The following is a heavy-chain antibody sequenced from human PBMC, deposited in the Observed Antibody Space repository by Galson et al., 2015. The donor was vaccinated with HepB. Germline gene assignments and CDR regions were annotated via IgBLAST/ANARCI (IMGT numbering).Heavy chain of an antibody. V-gene: IGHV1-69*04. D-gene: IGHD1-26*01. CDR2: IIPILDIA. J-gene: IGHJ4*02. CDR1: GGTFSSYA. Sequence: SVKVSCKASGGTFSSYAISWVRQAPGQGLEWMGRIIPILDIANYAQKFQGRVTITEDRSTGTAYMELSSLRSQDTAVYYCARSENYSWLDYWGQGTLVTVSS. CDR3: ARSENYSWLDY.